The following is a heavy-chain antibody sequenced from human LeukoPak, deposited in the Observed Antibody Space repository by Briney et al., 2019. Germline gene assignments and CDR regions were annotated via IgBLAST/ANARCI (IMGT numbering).Heavy chain of an antibody. D-gene: IGHD3-22*01. CDR2: FYHSGTS. V-gene: IGHV4-38-2*02. CDR1: GYSIGSGYSINSGYY. Sequence: SETLSLTCTVSGYSIGSGYSINSGYYWGWIRQSPGKGLEWIGTFYHSGTSYYNLSLKSRVTISVDTSKNLFSLKVISVTAADTAIYYCARAARYYYESSAFDLWGQGTLVTVSS. J-gene: IGHJ4*02. CDR3: ARAARYYYESSAFDL.